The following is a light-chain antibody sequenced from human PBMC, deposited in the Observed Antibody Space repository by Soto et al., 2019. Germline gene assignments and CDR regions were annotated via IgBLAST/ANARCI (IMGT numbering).Light chain of an antibody. Sequence: IQMTQSPSSLSASVGDRVTITFRASQTISSWLAWYQQKPGKAPKLLIYKASTLKSGVPSRFSGSGSGTEFILTISSLQPDDFATYYCLQDYNLPWTFGQGTKVDIK. V-gene: IGKV1-5*03. CDR1: QTISSW. J-gene: IGKJ1*01. CDR3: LQDYNLPWT. CDR2: KAS.